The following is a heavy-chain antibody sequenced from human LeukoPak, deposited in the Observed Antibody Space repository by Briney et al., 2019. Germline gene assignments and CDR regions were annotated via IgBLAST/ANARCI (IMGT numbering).Heavy chain of an antibody. D-gene: IGHD4-23*01. CDR3: ASSGGSLFDY. CDR1: GFSFSRYS. Sequence: PGGSLRLSCAASGFSFSRYSMNWVRQAPGKGLEGVSYISSSSSIIYYADSVKGRFTISRDNAKNSLYLQMNSLRAEDTAVYYCASSGGSLFDYWGQGTLVTVSS. CDR2: ISSSSSII. J-gene: IGHJ4*02. V-gene: IGHV3-48*01.